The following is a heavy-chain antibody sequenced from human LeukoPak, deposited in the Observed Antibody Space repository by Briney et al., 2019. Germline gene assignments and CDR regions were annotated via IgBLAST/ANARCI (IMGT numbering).Heavy chain of an antibody. D-gene: IGHD2-15*01. V-gene: IGHV4-30-4*08. Sequence: SQTLSLTCTVSGGSINSADYYWSWIRQPPGKGLEWIGYIYYTGSAYYNPSLKSRVTISVDKSKNQFSLKLSSVTAADTAVYYCARKLGYCSGGSCYSHVYYFDYWGQGTLVTVSS. CDR1: GGSINSADYY. CDR3: ARKLGYCSGGSCYSHVYYFDY. CDR2: IYYTGSA. J-gene: IGHJ4*02.